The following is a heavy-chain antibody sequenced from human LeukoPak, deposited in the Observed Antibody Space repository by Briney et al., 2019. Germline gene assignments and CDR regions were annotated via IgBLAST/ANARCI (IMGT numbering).Heavy chain of an antibody. J-gene: IGHJ6*03. Sequence: GASVKVSCKVSGGTFSSYAISWVRQAPGRGLEWMGGIIPIFGTANYAQKFQGRVTITADESTSTAYMELSSLSSEDTAVYYCARGLSSGSYYRPMDVWGTGTTVTVSS. CDR1: GGTFSSYA. CDR3: ARGLSSGSYYRPMDV. V-gene: IGHV1-69*01. CDR2: IIPIFGTA. D-gene: IGHD3-10*01.